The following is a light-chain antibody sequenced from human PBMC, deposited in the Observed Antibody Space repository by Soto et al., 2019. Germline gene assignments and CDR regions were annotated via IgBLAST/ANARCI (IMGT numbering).Light chain of an antibody. CDR1: QSISSN. Sequence: MSQSPATLSASVGDRVTITCRASQSISSNLAWYQQKPGQAPRLLMFRTSSRATGFPARFSGSGSGTEFTLSIGSLQSEDFAVYYCQQYNNWPPTFGQGTKVDI. CDR3: QQYNNWPPT. V-gene: IGKV3-15*01. J-gene: IGKJ1*01. CDR2: RTS.